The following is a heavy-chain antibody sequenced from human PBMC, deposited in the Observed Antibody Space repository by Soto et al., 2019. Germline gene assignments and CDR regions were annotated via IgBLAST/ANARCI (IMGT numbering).Heavy chain of an antibody. CDR3: ARDLWGYCGADCYPLDV. D-gene: IGHD2-21*02. J-gene: IGHJ6*02. CDR1: GGSISSYY. V-gene: IGHV4-59*01. CDR2: MYNTGST. Sequence: XXTLSLPFTVSGGSISSYYWRWIRQPPGKGLEWIGYMYNTGSTIYNPSLKSRVTISVDTSKNQFSLKLNSVTAADKAVYYCARDLWGYCGADCYPLDVWGQGTTVTVSS.